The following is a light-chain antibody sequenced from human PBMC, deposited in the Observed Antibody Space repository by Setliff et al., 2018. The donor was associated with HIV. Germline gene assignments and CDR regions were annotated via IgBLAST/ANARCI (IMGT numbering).Light chain of an antibody. V-gene: IGLV2-23*02. J-gene: IGLJ3*02. CDR2: DVS. CDR3: SSYASSNTLV. Sequence: QSVLAQPASVSGSPGQSITISCTGTSSDVGAYNYVSWYQQHPGKAPKLMIYDVSKRPSGVFNRLSGSKSGNTASLTISGLQAEDEADYYCSSYASSNTLVFGGGTKVTVL. CDR1: SSDVGAYNY.